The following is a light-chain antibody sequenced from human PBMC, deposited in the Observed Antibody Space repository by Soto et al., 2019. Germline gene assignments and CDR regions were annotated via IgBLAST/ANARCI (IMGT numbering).Light chain of an antibody. CDR3: SSYTSSSTLVV. J-gene: IGLJ2*01. CDR2: YXX. Sequence: QSALTQPASVSGSPGQSITISCTGTSSDVGGYNYVSWYQQHPGKAPKLMIYYXXNXXXXXXXXFSGSKSGNTASLTISGXXXXXXXXXYCSSYTSSSTLVVFGGGTKPTVL. V-gene: IGLV2-14*01. CDR1: SSDVGGYNY.